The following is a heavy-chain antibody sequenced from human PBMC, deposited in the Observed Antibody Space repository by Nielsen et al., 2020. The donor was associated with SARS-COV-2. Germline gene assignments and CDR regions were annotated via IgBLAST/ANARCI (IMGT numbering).Heavy chain of an antibody. CDR3: ATAGGYNVRWFDP. J-gene: IGHJ5*02. CDR2: IIPIFGTA. Sequence: SVKVSCKASGGTFSSYAISWVRQAPGQGLEWMGGIIPIFGTANYAQKFQGRVTMTEDTSTDTAYMELSSLRSEDTAVYYCATAGGYNVRWFDPWGQGTLVTVSS. V-gene: IGHV1-69*06. CDR1: GGTFSSYA. D-gene: IGHD5-18*01.